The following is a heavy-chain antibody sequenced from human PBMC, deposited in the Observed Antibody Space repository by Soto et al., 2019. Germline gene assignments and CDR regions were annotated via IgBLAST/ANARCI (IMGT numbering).Heavy chain of an antibody. CDR2: INAGNGNT. CDR1: GCTFTSYA. D-gene: IGHD3-9*01. J-gene: IGHJ4*02. V-gene: IGHV1-3*01. CDR3: ARGDYDILTADY. Sequence: ASVKVSCKASGCTFTSYAMHWVRQAPGQRLEWMGWINAGNGNTKYSQKFQGRVTITRDTSASTAYMELSSLRSEDTAVYYCARGDYDILTADYWGQGTLVTVSS.